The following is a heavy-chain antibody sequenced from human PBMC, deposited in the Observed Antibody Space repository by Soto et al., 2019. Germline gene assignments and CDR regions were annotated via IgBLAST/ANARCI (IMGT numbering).Heavy chain of an antibody. CDR2: FYYSGST. Sequence: PSETLSLTCTVSGGSISSGPYSWGWIRQPPGKGLEWIGTFYYSGSTNYDPSLESRVTISVDTSKNQFSLKVSSVSAADTAVYYCGRAHRDLQQLVHYYYSMDVWGQGTTVTVSS. D-gene: IGHD6-13*01. V-gene: IGHV4-39*01. J-gene: IGHJ6*02. CDR3: GRAHRDLQQLVHYYYSMDV. CDR1: GGSISSGPYS.